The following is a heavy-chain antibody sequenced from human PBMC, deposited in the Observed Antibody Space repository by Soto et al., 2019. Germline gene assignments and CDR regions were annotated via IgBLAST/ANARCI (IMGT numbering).Heavy chain of an antibody. D-gene: IGHD2-8*01. CDR1: GYTFTSYD. Sequence: QVQLVQSGAEVKKPGASVKVSCKTSGYTFTSYDINWVRQATGQGLEWMGWMNSNNGNPGYAQKFQGRVTVTRDTSIRTVYMELSSLRSDATAVYYCATSRYCTNGVCPFDYWGQGTLVTVSS. J-gene: IGHJ4*02. CDR3: ATSRYCTNGVCPFDY. CDR2: MNSNNGNP. V-gene: IGHV1-8*01.